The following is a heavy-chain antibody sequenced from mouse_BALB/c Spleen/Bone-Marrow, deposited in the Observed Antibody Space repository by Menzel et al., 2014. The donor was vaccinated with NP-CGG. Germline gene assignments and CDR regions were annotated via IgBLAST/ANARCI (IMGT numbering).Heavy chain of an antibody. CDR1: GFTFSDLY. J-gene: IGHJ3*01. D-gene: IGHD2-10*02. Sequence: EVNVVESGGGLVQPGDSLRLSCAASGFTFSDLYMEWVRQPPGKRLEWIAASRNKAKHYTTEYSASVKGRFIVSRDTSQSILYLQMNALRAEDTAIYYCARDVGYGNYFVYWGQGTLVTVSA. CDR3: ARDVGYGNYFVY. V-gene: IGHV7-1*02. CDR2: SRNKAKHYTT.